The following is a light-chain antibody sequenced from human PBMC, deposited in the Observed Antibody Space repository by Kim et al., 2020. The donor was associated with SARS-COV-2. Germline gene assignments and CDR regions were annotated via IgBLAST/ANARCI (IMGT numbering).Light chain of an antibody. Sequence: PGERATLSCRASQSVSSYLAWYQQKPGQAPRLLIYDASNRATGIPARFSGSGSGTDFTLTISGLEPEDFAVYYCQQRSSWLTFGGGTKVDIK. J-gene: IGKJ4*01. V-gene: IGKV3-11*01. CDR2: DAS. CDR3: QQRSSWLT. CDR1: QSVSSY.